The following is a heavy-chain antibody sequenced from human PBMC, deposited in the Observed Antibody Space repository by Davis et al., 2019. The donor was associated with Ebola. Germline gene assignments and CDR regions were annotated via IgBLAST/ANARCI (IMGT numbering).Heavy chain of an antibody. CDR2: ISYDGSNK. D-gene: IGHD4-17*01. V-gene: IGHV3-30*18. CDR1: GFTFSSYG. J-gene: IGHJ4*02. CDR3: AKVARRVTKDYGDYVDY. Sequence: GGSLRLSCAASGFTFSSYGMHWVRQAPGKGLEWVAVISYDGSNKYYADSVKGRFTISRDNSKNTLYLQMSSLRTEDTAVFYCAKVARRVTKDYGDYVDYWGQGTLVTVSS.